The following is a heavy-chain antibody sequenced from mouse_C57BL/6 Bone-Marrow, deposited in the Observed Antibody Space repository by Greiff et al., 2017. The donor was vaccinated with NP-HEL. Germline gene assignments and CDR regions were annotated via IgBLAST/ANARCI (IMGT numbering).Heavy chain of an antibody. CDR3: ARDHDDYDDYAMDY. D-gene: IGHD2-4*01. J-gene: IGHJ4*01. CDR2: ISDGGSYT. CDR1: GFTFSSYA. Sequence: EVKLMESGGGLVKPGGSLKLSCAASGFTFSSYAMSWVRQTPEKRLEWVATISDGGSYTYYPDNVKGRFTISRDNAKNNLYLQMSHLKSEDTAMYYCARDHDDYDDYAMDYWGQGTSVTVSS. V-gene: IGHV5-4*01.